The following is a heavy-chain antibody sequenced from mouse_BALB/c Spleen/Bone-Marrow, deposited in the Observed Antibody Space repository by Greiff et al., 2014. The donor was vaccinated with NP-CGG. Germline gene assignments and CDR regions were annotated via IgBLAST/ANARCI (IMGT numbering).Heavy chain of an antibody. V-gene: IGHV14-3*02. D-gene: IGHD2-1*01. CDR2: IDPANGNT. CDR1: GFNIKDTY. J-gene: IGHJ4*01. Sequence: VQLQQPGAELVKPGASVKLSCTASGFNIKDTYMHWVKQRPEQGLEWIGRIDPANGNTKYDPKFQGKATITADTSSNTAYLQLSSLTSEDTAVYYCARLYGNYLFYAMDYWGQGTSVTVSS. CDR3: ARLYGNYLFYAMDY.